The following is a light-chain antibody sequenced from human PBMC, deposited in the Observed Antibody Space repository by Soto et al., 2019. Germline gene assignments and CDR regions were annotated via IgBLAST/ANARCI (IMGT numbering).Light chain of an antibody. Sequence: DLQLTQSPSFLSASVGDRVTITCRASQGLSSDLAWYQQKPGKAPKLLIYAASTLQSGVPSRFSGSGSGTDLTLTISSLQPEDFATYYCQQLNSYPITFGQGTRLEIK. CDR3: QQLNSYPIT. CDR2: AAS. J-gene: IGKJ5*01. V-gene: IGKV1-9*01. CDR1: QGLSSD.